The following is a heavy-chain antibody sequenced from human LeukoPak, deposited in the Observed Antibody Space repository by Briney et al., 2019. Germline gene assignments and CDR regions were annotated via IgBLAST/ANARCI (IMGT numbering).Heavy chain of an antibody. CDR2: IYTSGTI. Sequence: SETLSLTCTVSGVSISAYFWTWIRQPAGKGLEWIGRIYTSGTINYNPSLESRLTMSLDTSKNQISLRLSSVTAADTGVYYCARKDGYFWGQGTLVTVSS. CDR3: ARKDGYF. CDR1: GVSISAYF. V-gene: IGHV4-4*07. J-gene: IGHJ4*02.